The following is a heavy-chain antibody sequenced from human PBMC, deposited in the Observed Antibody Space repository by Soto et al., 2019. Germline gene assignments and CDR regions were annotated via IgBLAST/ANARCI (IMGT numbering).Heavy chain of an antibody. Sequence: EVQLVQSGGGLVKPGGSLRLSCAASGFPFSSHSMNWVRQAPGKGLEWVSSITSSSNYIHYADSVKGGFTISRANAHSSRYLEMSRRRGDDMAVYYWARDNSFDASGSGVDYWGQGSLVTVSS. CDR1: GFPFSSHS. J-gene: IGHJ4*02. CDR3: ARDNSFDASGSGVDY. D-gene: IGHD3-10*01. CDR2: ITSSSNYI. V-gene: IGHV3-21*06.